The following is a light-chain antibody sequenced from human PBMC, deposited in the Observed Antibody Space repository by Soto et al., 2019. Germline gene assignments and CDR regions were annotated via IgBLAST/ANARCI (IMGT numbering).Light chain of an antibody. V-gene: IGKV3-20*01. CDR2: RTS. CDR1: QSIGDT. Sequence: EIVLTQSPATLSVSPGGRATLSCGASQSIGDTLAWYQQKPGQAPRLLIYRTSSRATGIPDRFSGSESETDFTLTISRLEPDDSAVYYCPQYGSSPRTFGPGTKVDIK. CDR3: PQYGSSPRT. J-gene: IGKJ1*01.